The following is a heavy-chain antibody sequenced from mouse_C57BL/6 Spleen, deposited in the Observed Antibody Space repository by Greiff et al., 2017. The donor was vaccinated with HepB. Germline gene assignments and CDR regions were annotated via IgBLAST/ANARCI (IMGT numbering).Heavy chain of an antibody. Sequence: EVKLMESEGGLVQPGSSMKLSCTASGFTFSDYYMAWVRQVPEKGLEWVANINYDGSSTYYLDSLKSRFIISRDNAKNILYLQMSSLKSEDTATYYCARRYSNYDAMDYWGQGTSVTVSS. J-gene: IGHJ4*01. CDR3: ARRYSNYDAMDY. D-gene: IGHD2-5*01. V-gene: IGHV5-16*02. CDR1: GFTFSDYY. CDR2: INYDGSST.